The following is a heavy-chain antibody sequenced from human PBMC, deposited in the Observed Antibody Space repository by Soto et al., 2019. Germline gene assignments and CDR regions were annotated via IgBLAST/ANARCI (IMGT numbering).Heavy chain of an antibody. J-gene: IGHJ6*02. CDR1: GADINTYS. CDR3: ARDREAGYNFYYGMDV. Sequence: KTSETLSLTCSVSGADINTYSWTWIRQPDGKGLEWIGRIYTSASINYNPSLKGRVTLSVDTSTNQVSLRLASVTAADTAIYYCARDREAGYNFYYGMDVWGQGTTVTVSS. V-gene: IGHV4-4*07. D-gene: IGHD6-19*01. CDR2: IYTSASI.